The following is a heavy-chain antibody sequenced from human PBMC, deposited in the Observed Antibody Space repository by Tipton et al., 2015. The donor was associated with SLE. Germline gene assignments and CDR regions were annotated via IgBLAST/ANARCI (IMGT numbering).Heavy chain of an antibody. J-gene: IGHJ6*03. D-gene: IGHD6-19*01. CDR2: IYYSGST. Sequence: TLSLTCTVSGGSISSGGYYWSWIRQHPGKGLEWIGYIYYSGSTYYNPSLKSRVTISVDTSKNQFFLRLRSVTAADTAVYYCARSGYSSGWYRGRFDIYYYYMDVWGKGTTVTVSS. CDR3: ARSGYSSGWYRGRFDIYYYYMDV. V-gene: IGHV4-31*03. CDR1: GGSISSGGYY.